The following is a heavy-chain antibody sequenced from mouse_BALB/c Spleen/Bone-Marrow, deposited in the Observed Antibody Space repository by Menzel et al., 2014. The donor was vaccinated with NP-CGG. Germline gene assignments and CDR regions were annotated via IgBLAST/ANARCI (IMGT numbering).Heavy chain of an antibody. CDR2: ISSGSSTI. CDR1: GFTFSSFG. V-gene: IGHV5-17*02. D-gene: IGHD2-4*01. J-gene: IGHJ4*01. Sequence: EVMLVESGGGLVQPGGSRKLSCAASGFTFSSFGMHWVRQAPEKGLEWVAYISSGSSTIYYADTVKGRFNISRDNPKNTLFLQMTSLRTEDTAMYYCARSPYDYAAMDYWGQGTSVTISS. CDR3: ARSPYDYAAMDY.